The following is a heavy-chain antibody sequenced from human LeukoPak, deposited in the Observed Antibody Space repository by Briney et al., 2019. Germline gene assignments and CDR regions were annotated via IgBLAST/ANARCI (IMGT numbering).Heavy chain of an antibody. CDR1: GYSISSGYY. CDR2: IYHSGST. D-gene: IGHD3-22*01. CDR3: ARHGYYRGWFDP. Sequence: SETLSLTCTVSGYSISSGYYWGWIRQPPGKGLEWIGSIYHSGSTNYNPSLKSRVTISVDTSKNQFSLKLSSVTAADTAVYYCARHGYYRGWFDPWGQGTLVTVSS. V-gene: IGHV4-38-2*02. J-gene: IGHJ5*02.